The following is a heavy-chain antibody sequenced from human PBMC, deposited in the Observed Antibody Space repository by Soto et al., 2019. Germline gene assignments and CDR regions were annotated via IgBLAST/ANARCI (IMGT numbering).Heavy chain of an antibody. CDR2: INAGNGNT. Sequence: ASVKVSCKASGYTFTSYAMHWVRQAPGQRLEWMGWINAGNGNTKYSQKFQGRVTITRDTSASTAYMELSSLRSEDTAVYYCARDTTVTTYYYSYGMDVWGQGTTVTVSS. CDR1: GYTFTSYA. D-gene: IGHD4-17*01. CDR3: ARDTTVTTYYYSYGMDV. V-gene: IGHV1-3*01. J-gene: IGHJ6*02.